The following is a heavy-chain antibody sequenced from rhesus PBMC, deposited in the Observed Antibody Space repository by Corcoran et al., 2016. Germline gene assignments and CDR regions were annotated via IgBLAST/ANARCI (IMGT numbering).Heavy chain of an antibody. J-gene: IGHJ6*01. CDR1: GGSISDSYR. V-gene: IGHV4S10*01. Sequence: QVQLQESGPGVVKPSETLSLTCAVSGGSISDSYRWSWIRQPPGKGLEWIGYIYGSSTSTNYNPSHKSRVTIAKDTSKNQFSLKLSSVTAADTAVYYCARDGPYGLDSWGQGVVVTVAS. CDR2: IYGSSTST. CDR3: ARDGPYGLDS.